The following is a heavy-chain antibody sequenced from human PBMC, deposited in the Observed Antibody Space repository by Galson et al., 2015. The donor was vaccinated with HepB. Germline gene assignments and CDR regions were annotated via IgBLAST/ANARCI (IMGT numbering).Heavy chain of an antibody. J-gene: IGHJ4*02. V-gene: IGHV1-18*01. CDR1: GYTFTSYG. Sequence: SVKVSCKASGYTFTSYGISWVRQAPGQGLEWMGWISAYDGNTNYAQKLQGRVTMTTDTSTSTAYMELRSLRSDDTAVYYCAREGYYDSSGYFYFDYWGQGTLVTVSS. D-gene: IGHD3-22*01. CDR3: AREGYYDSSGYFYFDY. CDR2: ISAYDGNT.